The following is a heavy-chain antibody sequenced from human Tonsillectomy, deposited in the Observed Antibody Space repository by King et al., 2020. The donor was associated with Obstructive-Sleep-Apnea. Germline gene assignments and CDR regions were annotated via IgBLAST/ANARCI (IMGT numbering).Heavy chain of an antibody. Sequence: VTLKESGTVLVKPTETLTLTCTVSGFSLSNARMGVSWIRQPPGKALEWLAHIFSNDEKSYNTSLNSRLTISKDTSKSQVVLTMTNMDPVDTATYYCARWTLLDIVVVVAATGGAFDIWGQGTMVTVSS. J-gene: IGHJ3*02. CDR3: ARWTLLDIVVVVAATGGAFDI. V-gene: IGHV2-26*01. CDR1: GFSLSNARMG. D-gene: IGHD2-15*01. CDR2: IFSNDEK.